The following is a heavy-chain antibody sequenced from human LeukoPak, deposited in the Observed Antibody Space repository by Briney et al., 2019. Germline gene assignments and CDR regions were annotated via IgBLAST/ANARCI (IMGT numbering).Heavy chain of an antibody. D-gene: IGHD5-18*01. Sequence: SETLSLTCTVSGGSISSYYWSWIRQPPGKGLEWIGYIYYSGSTNYNPSPKSRVTISVDTSKNQFSLKLSSVTAADTAVYYCARRDTAMGGWFDYWGQGTLVTVSS. CDR1: GGSISSYY. CDR3: ARRDTAMGGWFDY. J-gene: IGHJ4*02. CDR2: IYYSGST. V-gene: IGHV4-59*01.